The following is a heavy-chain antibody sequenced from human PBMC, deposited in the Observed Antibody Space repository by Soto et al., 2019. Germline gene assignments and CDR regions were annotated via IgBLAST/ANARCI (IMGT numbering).Heavy chain of an antibody. CDR3: ARDGTDNWV. J-gene: IGHJ4*02. D-gene: IGHD1-1*01. CDR1: GFTVSNNY. V-gene: IGHV3-66*01. Sequence: ELQLVASGGGLVQPGGSLRLSCAASGFTVSNNYVRWVRQAPGKGLEWVSLIFSNGDTRYADSVKGRFTIARDSTSNTLHLQMNSLTVEDTAVYYCARDGTDNWVGGQGNHVTVSS. CDR2: IFSNGDT.